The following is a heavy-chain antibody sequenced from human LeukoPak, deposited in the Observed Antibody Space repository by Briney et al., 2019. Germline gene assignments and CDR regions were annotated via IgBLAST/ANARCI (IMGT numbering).Heavy chain of an antibody. Sequence: SQTLSLTCAISGDSVSSNIASWNWIRQSPSRGLEWLGRTYYRSKWLNDYALSVKSRITINPGTSKNQFSLQLTSVTPEDTAVYYCAKGRDGYNDYWGQGTLVTVSS. V-gene: IGHV6-1*01. CDR2: TYYRSKWLN. CDR1: GDSVSSNIAS. CDR3: AKGRDGYNDY. J-gene: IGHJ4*02. D-gene: IGHD5-24*01.